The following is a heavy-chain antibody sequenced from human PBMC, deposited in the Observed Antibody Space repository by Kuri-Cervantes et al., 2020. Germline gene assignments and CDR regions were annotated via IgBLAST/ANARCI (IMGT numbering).Heavy chain of an antibody. CDR2: INPNSGGT. D-gene: IGHD2-2*01. CDR3: AREVVPDPTTNAFDI. V-gene: IGHV1-2*02. CDR1: GYTFTGYY. Sequence: SVKVSCKASGYTFTGYYMHWVRQAPGQGLEWMGWINPNSGGTNYAQKFQGRVTMTRDTSISTAYMELSRLRSDDTAVYYCAREVVPDPTTNAFDIWGQGTMVTVSS. J-gene: IGHJ3*02.